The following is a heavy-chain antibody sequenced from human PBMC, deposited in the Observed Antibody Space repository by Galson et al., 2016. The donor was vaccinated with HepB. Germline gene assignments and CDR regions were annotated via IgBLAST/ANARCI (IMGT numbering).Heavy chain of an antibody. Sequence: SVKVSCKASGYTFTNYGITWVRQAPGQGLEWMGWISANNNNTIYAQRLQGRFTMTTDTSTNTAYMELTSLTSDDTAVYYCARTYGSSAEFDYWGQGTLVTVSS. D-gene: IGHD6-6*01. CDR2: ISANNNNT. CDR1: GYTFTNYG. V-gene: IGHV1-18*01. CDR3: ARTYGSSAEFDY. J-gene: IGHJ4*02.